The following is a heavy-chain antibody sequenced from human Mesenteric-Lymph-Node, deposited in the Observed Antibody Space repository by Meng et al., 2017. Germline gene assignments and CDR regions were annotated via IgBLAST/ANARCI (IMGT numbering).Heavy chain of an antibody. Sequence: GSLRLSCTVSGGSISSSSYYWGWIRQPPGKGLEWIGSIYYSGSTYYNPSLKSRVTISVDTSKNQFSLKLSSVTAADTAVYYCARGAYCGGDCYWRSYYFDYWGQGTLVTVSS. D-gene: IGHD2-21*02. CDR3: ARGAYCGGDCYWRSYYFDY. CDR1: GGSISSSSYY. V-gene: IGHV4-39*07. J-gene: IGHJ4*02. CDR2: IYYSGST.